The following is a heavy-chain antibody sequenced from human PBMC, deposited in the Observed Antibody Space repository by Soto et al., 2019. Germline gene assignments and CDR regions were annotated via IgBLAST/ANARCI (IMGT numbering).Heavy chain of an antibody. D-gene: IGHD3-9*01. J-gene: IGHJ4*02. CDR3: TGASGDILAGSPTGNFDY. CDR1: GGSISSYY. Sequence: PSETLSLTCTVSGGSISSYYWSWIRQPPGKGLEWIGYIYYSGSTNYNPSLKSRVTISVDTSKNQFSLKLSSVTAADTAVYYCTGASGDILAGSPTGNFDYWGQGTLVTVS. V-gene: IGHV4-59*01. CDR2: IYYSGST.